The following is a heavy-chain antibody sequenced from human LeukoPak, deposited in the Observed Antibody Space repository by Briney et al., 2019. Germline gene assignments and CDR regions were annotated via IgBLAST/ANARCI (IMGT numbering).Heavy chain of an antibody. CDR1: GFTFSNYA. V-gene: IGHV3-23*01. J-gene: IGHJ5*02. CDR2: ISGSDEST. Sequence: GGSLRPSCAASGFTFSNYAMSWVRQAPGKGLEWVSGISGSDESTYHADSVKGRFTISRDNFKNTLYLQMNSLRAEDTAIYFCAKSPNMVQGARGDWFDPWGQGTLVTVSS. D-gene: IGHD3-10*01. CDR3: AKSPNMVQGARGDWFDP.